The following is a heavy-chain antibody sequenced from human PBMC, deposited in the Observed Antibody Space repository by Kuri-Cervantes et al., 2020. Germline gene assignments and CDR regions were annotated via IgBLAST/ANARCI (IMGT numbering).Heavy chain of an antibody. CDR1: GGSVSSDSYY. V-gene: IGHV4-61*01. CDR2: IYYGGGT. Sequence: GSLRLSCTVSGGSVSSDSYYWSWIRQPPEKGLEWIGSIYYGGGTNYNPSLKSRVSISVDTSMNQFSLKLSSVTAADTAVYYCARGRYSYYDILTGGMDVWGQGTTVTVSS. D-gene: IGHD3-9*01. J-gene: IGHJ6*02. CDR3: ARGRYSYYDILTGGMDV.